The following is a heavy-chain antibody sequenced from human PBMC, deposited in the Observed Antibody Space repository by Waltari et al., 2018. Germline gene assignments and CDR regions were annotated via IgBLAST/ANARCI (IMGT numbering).Heavy chain of an antibody. Sequence: EVQLVESGGGLIQPGGSLRLSCAASGFTVSSNYMSWVRQAPGKGLEWVSVIYSGGSTYYADSVKGRFTISRDKSKNTLYLQMNSLRAEDTAVYYCARDGYSSNLYYYYYGMDVWGQGTTVTVSS. CDR1: GFTVSSNY. CDR3: ARDGYSSNLYYYYYGMDV. D-gene: IGHD6-13*01. CDR2: IYSGGST. V-gene: IGHV3-53*01. J-gene: IGHJ6*02.